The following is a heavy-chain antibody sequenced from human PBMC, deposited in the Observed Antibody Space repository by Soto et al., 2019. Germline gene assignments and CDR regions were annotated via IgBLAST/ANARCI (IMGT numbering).Heavy chain of an antibody. J-gene: IGHJ4*02. CDR2: TYYRSKWSR. Sequence: SQTLSLTCGISGDSVSSNSAAWNLIRQSPSRGLEWLGRTYYRSKWSRHYAVSMKSRITINPDTSKNQFSLQLNSVTPEDTAMYYCARSGPGGYIDYWGQGTLVTVSS. CDR3: ARSGPGGYIDY. V-gene: IGHV6-1*01. D-gene: IGHD3-10*01. CDR1: GDSVSSNSAA.